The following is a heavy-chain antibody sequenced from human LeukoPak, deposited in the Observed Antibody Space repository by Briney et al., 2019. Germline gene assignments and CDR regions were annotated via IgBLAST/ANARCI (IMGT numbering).Heavy chain of an antibody. J-gene: IGHJ6*03. Sequence: GGSLRLSCAASGFTFSSYGMHWVRQAPGKGLEWVAVISYDGSNKDYADSVKGRFTISRDNAKNSLYLQMNSLRAEDTAVYYCARDAYSSSWYPQGYYYYYYMDVWGKGTTVTVSS. CDR1: GFTFSSYG. V-gene: IGHV3-30*03. D-gene: IGHD6-13*01. CDR3: ARDAYSSSWYPQGYYYYYYMDV. CDR2: ISYDGSNK.